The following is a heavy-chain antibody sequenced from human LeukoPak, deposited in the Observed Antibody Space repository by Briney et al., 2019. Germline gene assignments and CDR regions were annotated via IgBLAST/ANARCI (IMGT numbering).Heavy chain of an antibody. CDR3: AKDISSTRYDFWSGFDY. D-gene: IGHD3-3*01. V-gene: IGHV3-9*01. CDR2: ISWNSGSI. J-gene: IGHJ4*02. Sequence: GGSLRLSCAASGFTFDDYAMHWVRHAPGKGLEWVSGISWNSGSIGYADSVKGRFTISRDNAKNSLYLQMNSLRAEDTALYYCAKDISSTRYDFWSGFDYWGQGTLVTVSS. CDR1: GFTFDDYA.